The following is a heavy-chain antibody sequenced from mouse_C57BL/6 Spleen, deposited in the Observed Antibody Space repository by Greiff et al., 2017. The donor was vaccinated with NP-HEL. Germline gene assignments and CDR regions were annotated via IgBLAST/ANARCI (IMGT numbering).Heavy chain of an antibody. Sequence: VQLQESGPELVKPGASVKISCKASGYAFSSSWMNWVKQRPGKGLEWIGRIYPGDGDTNYNGKFKGKATLTADKSSSTAYMQLSSLTSEDSAVYFCARGDYYDYPFDYWGQGTTLTVSS. J-gene: IGHJ2*01. D-gene: IGHD2-4*01. V-gene: IGHV1-82*01. CDR2: IYPGDGDT. CDR1: GYAFSSSW. CDR3: ARGDYYDYPFDY.